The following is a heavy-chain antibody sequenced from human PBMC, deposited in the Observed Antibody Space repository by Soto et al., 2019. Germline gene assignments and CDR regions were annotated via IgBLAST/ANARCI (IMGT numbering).Heavy chain of an antibody. J-gene: IGHJ6*02. Sequence: SQTLSLTCAISGDSVSSNSAAWNWIRQSPSRGLEWLGRTYYRSKWYNDYAVSVKSRITINPDTSKNQCSLQLNSVTPEDTAVYYCARDEGSSSRMNYYYYGMDVWGQGTTVTVSS. D-gene: IGHD6-6*01. CDR3: ARDEGSSSRMNYYYYGMDV. V-gene: IGHV6-1*01. CDR1: GDSVSSNSAA. CDR2: TYYRSKWYN.